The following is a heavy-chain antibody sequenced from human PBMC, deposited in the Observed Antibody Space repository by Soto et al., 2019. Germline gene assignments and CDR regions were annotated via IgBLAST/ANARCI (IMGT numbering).Heavy chain of an antibody. V-gene: IGHV3-23*01. CDR1: GFAFSTYA. J-gene: IGHJ4*02. CDR2: IFGSGGGT. Sequence: GGSLRLSCAASGFAFSTYAMTWVRQAPGKGLEWVSSIFGSGGGTYYADSVKGRFTISRDDSKSTLYLQMSSLRAEDTAIYYCAKYGVLVNPYYLDCWGQGTLVTVSS. CDR3: AKYGVLVNPYYLDC. D-gene: IGHD3-10*01.